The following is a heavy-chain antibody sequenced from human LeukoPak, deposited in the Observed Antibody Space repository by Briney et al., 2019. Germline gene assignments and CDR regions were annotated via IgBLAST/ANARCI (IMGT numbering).Heavy chain of an antibody. J-gene: IGHJ4*02. CDR1: GGSISSSSYY. CDR2: IYYSGST. D-gene: IGHD3-22*01. CDR3: ARGYYGSSGYFDY. V-gene: IGHV4-39*01. Sequence: SETLSLTCTVSGGSISSSSYYWGWIRQPPGKGLEWIGSIYYSGSTYYNPSLKSRVTISVDMSKNQFSLKLSSVTAADTAVYYCARGYYGSSGYFDYWGQGTLVTVSS.